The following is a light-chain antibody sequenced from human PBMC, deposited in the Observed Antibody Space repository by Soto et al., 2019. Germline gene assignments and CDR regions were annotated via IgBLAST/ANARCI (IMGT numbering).Light chain of an antibody. Sequence: DIQMTQSPSTLSASVGDRVTISCRASQSISDSLAWYQHKPGKAPSLLISDASTLERGVPLRFSGSGSGTEFTLTINSMQPDDFATYYCQQYNGYSRTFGQGTRWIS. CDR1: QSISDS. CDR2: DAS. J-gene: IGKJ1*01. CDR3: QQYNGYSRT. V-gene: IGKV1-5*01.